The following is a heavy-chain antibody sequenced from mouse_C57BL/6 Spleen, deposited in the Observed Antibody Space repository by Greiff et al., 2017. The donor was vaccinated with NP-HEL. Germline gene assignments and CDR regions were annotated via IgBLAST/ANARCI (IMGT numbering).Heavy chain of an antibody. J-gene: IGHJ4*01. CDR1: GYTFTDYY. Sequence: VQLQQSGPELVKPGASVKISCKASGYTFTDYYMNWVKQSHGKSLEWIGDINPNNGGTSYNQKFKGKATLTVDKSSSTAYLELRSLTSEDSAVYYCAREGPYYYGSAMDYWGQGTSVTVSS. D-gene: IGHD1-1*01. V-gene: IGHV1-26*01. CDR3: AREGPYYYGSAMDY. CDR2: INPNNGGT.